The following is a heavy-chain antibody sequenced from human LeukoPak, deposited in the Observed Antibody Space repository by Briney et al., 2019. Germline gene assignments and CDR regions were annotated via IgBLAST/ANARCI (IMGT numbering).Heavy chain of an antibody. V-gene: IGHV3-21*01. CDR2: ISTSRNYI. Sequence: GGSLRLSCVVSGFTFSSYHMNWVRQAPGKGLEWVSSISTSRNYIYYADSVTGRFTISRDNAKNSLYLQMNSLKAEDTAVYYCARRAMTERGVSYGLDYWGQGTLVTVSS. CDR1: GFTFSSYH. CDR3: ARRAMTERGVSYGLDY. D-gene: IGHD5-18*01. J-gene: IGHJ4*02.